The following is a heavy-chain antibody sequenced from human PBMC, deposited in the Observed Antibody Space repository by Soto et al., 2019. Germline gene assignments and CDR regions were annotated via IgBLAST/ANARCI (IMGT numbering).Heavy chain of an antibody. V-gene: IGHV3-30*18. CDR2: ISYDGSNK. CDR3: AKDEGPSIAARRRVPDY. Sequence: GGSLRLSCAASGFTFSSYGMHWVRQAPGKGLEWVAVISYDGSNKYYADSVKGRFTISRDNSKNTLYLQMNSLRAEDTAVYYCAKDEGPSIAARRRVPDYWGQGTLVTVSS. CDR1: GFTFSSYG. D-gene: IGHD6-6*01. J-gene: IGHJ4*02.